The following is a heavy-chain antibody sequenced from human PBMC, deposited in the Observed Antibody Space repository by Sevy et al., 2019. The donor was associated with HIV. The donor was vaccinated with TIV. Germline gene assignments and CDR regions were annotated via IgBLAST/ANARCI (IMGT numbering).Heavy chain of an antibody. Sequence: ASVKVSCKASGYTFTSYGISWVRQATGQGLEWMGWISAYNGNTNYAQKLQGRVTMTTDTSTSTAYMELRSLRSDDTAVYYCARVWIVGAAYYFDYWGQGTLVTVSS. CDR3: ARVWIVGAAYYFDY. CDR2: ISAYNGNT. CDR1: GYTFTSYG. J-gene: IGHJ4*02. V-gene: IGHV1-18*01. D-gene: IGHD1-26*01.